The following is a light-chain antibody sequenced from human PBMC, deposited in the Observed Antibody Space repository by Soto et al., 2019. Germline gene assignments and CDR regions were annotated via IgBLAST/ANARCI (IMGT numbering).Light chain of an antibody. CDR1: ESVLNK. CDR3: QQYNNWS. J-gene: IGKJ1*01. CDR2: GAS. Sequence: EVVMMQSRATLSVSLGGRSTLSCRASESVLNKLAWYQQKTGQAPRLLIYGASTRATGIPARFSGSGSGTEFALTISSLQSEDFGVYYCQQYNNWSFGQGTKVDIK. V-gene: IGKV3-15*01.